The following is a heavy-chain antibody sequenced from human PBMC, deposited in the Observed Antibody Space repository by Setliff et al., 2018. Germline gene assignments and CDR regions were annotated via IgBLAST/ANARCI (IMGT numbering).Heavy chain of an antibody. Sequence: ASETLSLTCTVSGGSISSGSYYWSWIRQPAGKGLEWIGHIYTSGSTNYNPSLKSRVTISVDTSKNQFSLKLSSVTAADTAVYYCARTRGSSGWLNWFDPWGQGTLVTVSS. CDR3: ARTRGSSGWLNWFDP. CDR2: IYTSGST. D-gene: IGHD6-19*01. V-gene: IGHV4-61*09. J-gene: IGHJ5*02. CDR1: GGSISSGSYY.